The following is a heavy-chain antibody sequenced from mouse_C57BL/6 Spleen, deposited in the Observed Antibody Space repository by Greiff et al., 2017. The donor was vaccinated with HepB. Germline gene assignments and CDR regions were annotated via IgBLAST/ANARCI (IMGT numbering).Heavy chain of an antibody. CDR1: GYTFTDYY. J-gene: IGHJ4*01. Sequence: EVQLQQSGPELVKPGASVKISCKASGYTFTDYYMNWVKQSHGKSLEWIGDINPNNGGTSYNQKFKGKATLTVDKSSITAYMELRSLTSEDSAVYYCARRGWLLPLTMAMDYWGQGTSVTVSS. CDR3: ARRGWLLPLTMAMDY. D-gene: IGHD2-3*01. CDR2: INPNNGGT. V-gene: IGHV1-26*01.